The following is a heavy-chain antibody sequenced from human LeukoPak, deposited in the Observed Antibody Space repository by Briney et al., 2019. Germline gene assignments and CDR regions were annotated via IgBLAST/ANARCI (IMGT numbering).Heavy chain of an antibody. CDR1: GFSLGTYA. J-gene: IGHJ3*02. V-gene: IGHV3-30-3*01. CDR2: ISHDGSNK. Sequence: GRSLRLSCAASGFSLGTYAMHWVRQAPGKGLEWVAIISHDGSNKYYADSVKDRFTISRDNSKNTLYLQVSSLRAEDTAVYYCVLGRNYFDSSGEPDASDIWGQGTMVTVSS. D-gene: IGHD3-22*01. CDR3: VLGRNYFDSSGEPDASDI.